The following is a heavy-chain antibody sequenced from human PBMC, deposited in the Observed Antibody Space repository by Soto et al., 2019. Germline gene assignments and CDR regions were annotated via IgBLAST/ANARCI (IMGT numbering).Heavy chain of an antibody. Sequence: GAPVKVCWQASGLTFSSKYIHWVRQAPGQGLEWMGIINPSGGYTNYAQKFQGRVTMTRDTSTSTVYMELSSLSSEDTSFYYCARERGNDAFDIWGQGTMVTVSS. J-gene: IGHJ3*02. CDR1: GLTFSSKY. CDR2: INPSGGYT. D-gene: IGHD6-13*01. CDR3: ARERGNDAFDI. V-gene: IGHV1-46*03.